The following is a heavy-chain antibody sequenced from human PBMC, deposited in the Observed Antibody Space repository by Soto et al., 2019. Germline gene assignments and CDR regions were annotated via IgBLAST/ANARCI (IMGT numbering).Heavy chain of an antibody. D-gene: IGHD6-13*01. J-gene: IGHJ6*02. Sequence: SETLSLTCTVSGGSVSSGSYYWSWIRQPPGKGLEWIGYIYYSGSTNYNPSLKSRVTISVDTSKNQFSLKLSSVTAADTAVYYRARGSSWYYYYGMDVWGQGTTVTVSS. CDR3: ARGSSWYYYYGMDV. V-gene: IGHV4-61*01. CDR2: IYYSGST. CDR1: GGSVSSGSYY.